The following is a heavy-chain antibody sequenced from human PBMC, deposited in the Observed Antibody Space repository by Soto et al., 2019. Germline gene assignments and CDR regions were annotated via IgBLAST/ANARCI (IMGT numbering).Heavy chain of an antibody. J-gene: IGHJ4*02. CDR1: GCTFSSYA. CDR3: ARGPRGGDLVSDY. Sequence: ASVKVSCKASGCTFSSYAISWVRQAPGQGLEWMGGIIPIFGTANYAQKFQGRVTITADESTSTAYMELSSLRSEDTAVYYCARGPRGGDLVSDYWGQGTLVTAPQ. D-gene: IGHD2-21*02. V-gene: IGHV1-69*13. CDR2: IIPIFGTA.